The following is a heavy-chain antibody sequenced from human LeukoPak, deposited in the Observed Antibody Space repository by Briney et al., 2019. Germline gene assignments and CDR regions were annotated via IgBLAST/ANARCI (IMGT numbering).Heavy chain of an antibody. J-gene: IGHJ6*02. V-gene: IGHV3-23*01. CDR1: GFTFSSYA. CDR2: ISGSGGST. Sequence: PGGSLRLSCAASGFTFSSYAMSWVRQAPGEGLEWVSAISGSGGSTYYADSVKGRFTISRDNSKNTLYLQMNSLRAEDTAVYYCAKGPVDTAMDYYYYGMDVWGQGTTVTVSS. CDR3: AKGPVDTAMDYYYYGMDV. D-gene: IGHD5-18*01.